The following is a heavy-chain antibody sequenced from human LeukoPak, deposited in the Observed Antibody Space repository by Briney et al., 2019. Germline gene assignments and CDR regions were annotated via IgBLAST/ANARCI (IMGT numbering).Heavy chain of an antibody. D-gene: IGHD5-18*01. Sequence: SETLSLTCTVYGGSINSSSYYWGWIRQPPGKGLEWIGSIYYSGSTYYNPSLKSRVTISVDTSKNQFSLKLSSVTAADTAVYYCARQHARGYSYAQFDYWGQGTLVTVSS. CDR3: ARQHARGYSYAQFDY. V-gene: IGHV4-39*01. CDR1: GGSINSSSYY. CDR2: IYYSGST. J-gene: IGHJ4*02.